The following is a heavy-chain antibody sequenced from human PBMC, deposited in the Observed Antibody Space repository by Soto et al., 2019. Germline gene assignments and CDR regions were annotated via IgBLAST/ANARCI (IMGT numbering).Heavy chain of an antibody. Sequence: EVQLVESGGGLIQPGGSLRLSCVASVFSVSNNYMSWVRQAPGKGLEWVAVIYSDGSTYYADYVKGRFTISRDNSRNTVYLQTNSLRAADTAVYYCARGGGVAVRPHYYYYGMDVWGQGTTVTVSS. V-gene: IGHV3-53*01. J-gene: IGHJ6*02. CDR1: VFSVSNNY. CDR2: IYSDGST. D-gene: IGHD6-19*01. CDR3: ARGGGVAVRPHYYYYGMDV.